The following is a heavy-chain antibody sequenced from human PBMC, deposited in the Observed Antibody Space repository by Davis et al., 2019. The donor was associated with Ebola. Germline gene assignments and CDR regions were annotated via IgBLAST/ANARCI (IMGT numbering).Heavy chain of an antibody. J-gene: IGHJ5*02. D-gene: IGHD1-1*01. CDR2: IYTSGST. Sequence: PSETLSLTCTVSGGSVSSGSYYWSWIRQPAGKGLEWIGRIYTSGSTNYNPSLKSRVTMSVDTSKNQFSLKLSSVTAADTAVYYCARETTKGDWFDPWGQGTLVTVSS. V-gene: IGHV4-61*02. CDR1: GGSVSSGSYY. CDR3: ARETTKGDWFDP.